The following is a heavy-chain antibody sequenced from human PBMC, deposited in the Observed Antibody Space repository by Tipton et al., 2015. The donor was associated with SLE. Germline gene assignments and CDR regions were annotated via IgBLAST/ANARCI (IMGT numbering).Heavy chain of an antibody. CDR1: GGSISSHY. Sequence: TLSLTCTVSGGSISSHYWSWIRRPPGKGLEWIGSIYYSGSTYYNPSLKSRVTISVDTSKNQFSLKLSSVTAADTAVYYCATWIAAAGNDAFDIWGQGTMVTVSS. CDR2: IYYSGST. J-gene: IGHJ3*02. V-gene: IGHV4-59*11. D-gene: IGHD6-13*01. CDR3: ATWIAAAGNDAFDI.